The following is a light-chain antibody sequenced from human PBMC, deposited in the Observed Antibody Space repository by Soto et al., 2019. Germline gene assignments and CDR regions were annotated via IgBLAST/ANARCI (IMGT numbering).Light chain of an antibody. Sequence: DFQMTQSPSSLSASVGDRITITCRAGQSISDYLNWYQLKPGKAPKLLIYAASYLQSGVPSRFRGSGSGTDFTLTISSLQPEDFATYYCQQSYNVLSWTFGQGTKV. CDR2: AAS. V-gene: IGKV1-39*01. J-gene: IGKJ1*01. CDR3: QQSYNVLSWT. CDR1: QSISDY.